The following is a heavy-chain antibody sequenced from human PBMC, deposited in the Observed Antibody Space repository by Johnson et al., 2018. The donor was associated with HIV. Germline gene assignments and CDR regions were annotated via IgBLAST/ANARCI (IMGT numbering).Heavy chain of an antibody. J-gene: IGHJ3*02. D-gene: IGHD1-26*01. CDR2: ISYDGSNK. CDR1: GFTFSSYA. Sequence: QVQLVESGGGVVQPGRSLRLSCAASGFTFSSYAMHWVRQAPGKGLEWVAVISYDGSNKYYADSVKGRFTISRDNSKNTLYLQMNSLRAEDTAVYYCAKKGNVGSWDLDAFDIWG. V-gene: IGHV3-30-3*02. CDR3: AKKGNVGSWDLDAFDI.